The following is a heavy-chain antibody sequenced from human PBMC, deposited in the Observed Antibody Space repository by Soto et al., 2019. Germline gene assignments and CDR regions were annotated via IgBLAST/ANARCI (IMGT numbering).Heavy chain of an antibody. D-gene: IGHD1-7*01. V-gene: IGHV4-59*08. J-gene: IGHJ4*02. CDR3: ARSSWNYDAFDY. Sequence: SETLSLTCTVSGGSISSYYWSWIRQPPGKGLEWIGYIYYSGSTNYNSSLKSRVTISVDTSKNQFSLKLSSVTAADTAVYYCARSSWNYDAFDYWGQGTLVTVSS. CDR2: IYYSGST. CDR1: GGSISSYY.